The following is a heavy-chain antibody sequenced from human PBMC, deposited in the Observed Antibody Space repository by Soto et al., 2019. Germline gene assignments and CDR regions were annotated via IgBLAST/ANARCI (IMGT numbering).Heavy chain of an antibody. CDR3: ARDFSYGSGSYSRNWFDP. V-gene: IGHV4-31*03. J-gene: IGHJ5*02. CDR1: GGSISSGGYY. D-gene: IGHD3-10*01. Sequence: PSETLSLTCTVSGGSISSGGYYWSWIRQHPGKGLEWIGYIYYSGSTYYNPSLKSRVTISVDTSKNQFSLKLSSVTAADTAVYNCARDFSYGSGSYSRNWFDPWGQGTLVTVSS. CDR2: IYYSGST.